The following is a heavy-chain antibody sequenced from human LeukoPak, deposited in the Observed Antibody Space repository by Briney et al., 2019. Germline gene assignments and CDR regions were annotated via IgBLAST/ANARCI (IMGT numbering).Heavy chain of an antibody. CDR1: GGTFSSYA. J-gene: IGHJ6*03. CDR2: IIPIFGTA. CDR3: ARDGGIFGVAGYYYYYMDV. D-gene: IGHD3-3*01. Sequence: GASVTVSCKASGGTFSSYAISWVRQAPGQGLKWTGGIIPIFGTANYAQKFQGRVTFTTDESTSTAYMELSSLRSEDTAVYYCARDGGIFGVAGYYYYYMDVWGKGTTVTVSS. V-gene: IGHV1-69*05.